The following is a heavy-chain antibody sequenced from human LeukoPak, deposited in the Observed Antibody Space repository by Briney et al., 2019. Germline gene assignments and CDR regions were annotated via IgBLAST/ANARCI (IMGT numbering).Heavy chain of an antibody. CDR3: ARDGPDIVVVPAAPDY. Sequence: ASVKVSCKVSGYTLTELSMHWVRQAPGKGLEWMGGFDPEDGETIYAQKFQGRVTMTEDTSTDTAYMELSSLRSEDTAVYYCARDGPDIVVVPAAPDYWGQGTLVTVSS. CDR2: FDPEDGET. CDR1: GYTLTELS. J-gene: IGHJ4*02. V-gene: IGHV1-24*01. D-gene: IGHD2-2*01.